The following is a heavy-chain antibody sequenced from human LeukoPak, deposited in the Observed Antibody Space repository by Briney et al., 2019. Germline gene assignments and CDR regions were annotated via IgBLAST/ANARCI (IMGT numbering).Heavy chain of an antibody. CDR3: ANLTDYGRGLYSSFVDC. CDR1: GFTFSSYA. D-gene: IGHD3-16*01. CDR2: ISYDGGNK. J-gene: IGHJ4*02. V-gene: IGHV3-30*04. Sequence: GGSLRLSCAASGFTFSSYAMHWVRQAPGKGLEWVAVISYDGGNKYYADSVKGRFTISRDNSKNTLYLQMNSLRVENTAVHYCANLTDYGRGLYSSFVDCWGQGTLVTVSS.